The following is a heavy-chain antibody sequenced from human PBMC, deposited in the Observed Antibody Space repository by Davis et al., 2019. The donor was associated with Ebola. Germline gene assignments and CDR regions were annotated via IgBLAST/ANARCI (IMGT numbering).Heavy chain of an antibody. Sequence: GESLKISCAASGFTFSSYGMHWVRQAPGKGLEWVAVIWYDGSNKYYADSVKGRFTISRDSSKNTLHLQMNGLRAEDTAVYYCAAEGRSSRPGYWGQGTLVTVSS. CDR2: IWYDGSNK. CDR1: GFTFSSYG. J-gene: IGHJ4*02. D-gene: IGHD3-10*01. CDR3: AAEGRSSRPGY. V-gene: IGHV3-33*08.